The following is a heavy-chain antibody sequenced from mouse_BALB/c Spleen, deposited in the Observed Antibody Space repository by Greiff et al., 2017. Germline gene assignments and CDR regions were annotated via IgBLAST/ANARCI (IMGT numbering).Heavy chain of an antibody. CDR1: GFNIKDTY. CDR3: ARGNYGSSYKAMDY. J-gene: IGHJ4*01. V-gene: IGHV14-3*02. D-gene: IGHD1-1*01. CDR2: IDPANGNT. Sequence: VQLKESGAELVKPGASVKLSCTASGFNIKDTYMHWVKQRPEQGLEWIGRIDPANGNTKYDPKFQGKATITADTASNTAYLQLSSLTSEDNAVYYCARGNYGSSYKAMDYWGQGTSVTVSS.